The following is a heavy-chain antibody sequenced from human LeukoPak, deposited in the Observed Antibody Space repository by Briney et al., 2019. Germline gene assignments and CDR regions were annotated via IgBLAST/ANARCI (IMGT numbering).Heavy chain of an antibody. CDR1: GASISSSSYY. CDR2: MYYSGNT. D-gene: IGHD2-8*01. CDR3: ARAKGGVYDIRIDY. V-gene: IGHV4-39*07. J-gene: IGHJ4*02. Sequence: PXETLSLTCTVSGASISSSSYYWGWIRQPPGKGLEWIVSMYYSGNTYFNPSLKSRVTISVDTSKTQFSLKVTSVTAADTAIYYCARAKGGVYDIRIDYWGQGTLVTVSS.